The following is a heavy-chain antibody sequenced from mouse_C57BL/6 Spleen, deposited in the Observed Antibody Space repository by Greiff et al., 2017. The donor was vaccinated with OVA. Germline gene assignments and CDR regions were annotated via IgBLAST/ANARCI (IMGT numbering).Heavy chain of an antibody. CDR1: GFTFSSYA. CDR3: AREDYGSSWYFDV. V-gene: IGHV5-4*01. J-gene: IGHJ1*03. D-gene: IGHD1-1*01. Sequence: EVKVVESGGGLVKPGGSLKLSCAASGFTFSSYAMSWVRQTPEKRLEWVATISDGGSYTYYPDNVKGRFTISRDNAKNNLYLQMSHLKSEDTAMYYCAREDYGSSWYFDVWGTGTTVTVSS. CDR2: ISDGGSYT.